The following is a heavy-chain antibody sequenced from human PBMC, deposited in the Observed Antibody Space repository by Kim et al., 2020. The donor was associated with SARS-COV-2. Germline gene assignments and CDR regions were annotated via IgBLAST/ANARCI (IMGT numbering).Heavy chain of an antibody. D-gene: IGHD6-6*01. J-gene: IGHJ4*02. Sequence: KFHGRVTITADESTSTAYMELSSLRSEDTAVYYCARDGVGIAARAHYFDYWGQGTLVTVSS. CDR3: ARDGVGIAARAHYFDY. V-gene: IGHV1-69*01.